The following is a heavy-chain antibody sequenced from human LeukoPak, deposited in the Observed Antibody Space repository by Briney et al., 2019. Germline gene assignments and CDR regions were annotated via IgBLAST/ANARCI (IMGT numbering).Heavy chain of an antibody. J-gene: IGHJ4*02. D-gene: IGHD4-17*01. CDR1: GFTFSSYA. CDR2: ISGSGGST. CDR3: AKGEFRLTTVTRPES. V-gene: IGHV3-23*01. Sequence: GGSLRLSCAASGFTFSSYAMSWVRQAPGEGLEWVSAISGSGGSTYYADSVKGRFTISRDNSKNTLYLKMNSLRAEDTAVYYCAKGEFRLTTVTRPESWGQGTLVTVSS.